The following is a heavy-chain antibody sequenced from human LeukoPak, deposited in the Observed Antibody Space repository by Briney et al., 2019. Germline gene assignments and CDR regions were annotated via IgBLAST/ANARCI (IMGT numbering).Heavy chain of an antibody. CDR1: GFTFSSYE. D-gene: IGHD4-17*01. V-gene: IGHV3-48*03. Sequence: PGGSLRLSCAASGFTFSSYEMNWVRQAPGKGLEWVSYISSSGSTIYYADSVKGRFTISRDNAKNSLYLQMNSLRAEDTAVYYCASFRYGDYVWFGPWGQGTLVTVSS. CDR3: ASFRYGDYVWFGP. CDR2: ISSSGSTI. J-gene: IGHJ5*02.